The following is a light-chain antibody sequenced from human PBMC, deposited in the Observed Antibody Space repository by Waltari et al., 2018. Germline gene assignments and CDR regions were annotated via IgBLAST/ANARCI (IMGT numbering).Light chain of an antibody. J-gene: IGLJ1*01. CDR2: EVS. CDR1: SNDVGGYGY. CDR3: SSHTSTVPHV. Sequence: QSALTQPASVSGSPGQSITISCTGTSNDVGGYGYVSWYQQYPGKAPKLIIYEVSYRPSGISTRFSGSKPGNTASLTISGLQADDEADYYCSSHTSTVPHVFGTGTRVTVV. V-gene: IGLV2-14*01.